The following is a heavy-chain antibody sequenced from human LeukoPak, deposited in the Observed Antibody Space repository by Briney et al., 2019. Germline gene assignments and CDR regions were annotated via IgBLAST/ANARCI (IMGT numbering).Heavy chain of an antibody. CDR3: ATADKWEPLDY. V-gene: IGHV1-24*01. CDR2: FDPEDGES. CDR1: GVSLSATS. D-gene: IGHD1-26*01. Sequence: ASVKVSCKVSGVSLSATSIHWVRQAPGQWLEWMGGFDPEDGESIFTQSFQGRFSMTEDTSTDTAYMELRSLRLEDTAVYYCATADKWEPLDYWGQGALVTVSS. J-gene: IGHJ4*02.